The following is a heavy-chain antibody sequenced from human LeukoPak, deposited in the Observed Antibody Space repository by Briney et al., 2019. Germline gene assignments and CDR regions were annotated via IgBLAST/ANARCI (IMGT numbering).Heavy chain of an antibody. D-gene: IGHD3-10*01. Sequence: SETLSLTCTVSGGSISSYYWSWIRQPPGKGLEWIGYIYYSGSTNYNPSLKSRVTISVDTSKNQFSLKLSSVTAADTAVYYCARAAREGRMDYWGQGTLVTVSS. V-gene: IGHV4-59*01. CDR2: IYYSGST. J-gene: IGHJ4*02. CDR3: ARAAREGRMDY. CDR1: GGSISSYY.